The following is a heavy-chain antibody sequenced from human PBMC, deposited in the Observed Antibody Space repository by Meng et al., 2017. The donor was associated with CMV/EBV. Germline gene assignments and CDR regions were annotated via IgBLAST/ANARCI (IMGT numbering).Heavy chain of an antibody. Sequence: SGFTFSSYSMNWVRQAPGKGLEWVSAISSSSSYIYYADSVKGRFTISRDNAKNSLYLQMNSLRAEDTAVYYCARDPSGYSYGFLDYWGQGTPVTVSS. CDR3: ARDPSGYSYGFLDY. CDR2: ISSSSSYI. V-gene: IGHV3-21*01. D-gene: IGHD5-18*01. CDR1: GFTFSSYS. J-gene: IGHJ4*02.